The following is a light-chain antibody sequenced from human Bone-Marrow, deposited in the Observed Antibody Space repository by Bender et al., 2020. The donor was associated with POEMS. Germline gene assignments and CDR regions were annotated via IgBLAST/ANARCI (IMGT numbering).Light chain of an antibody. CDR1: VLTRKY. CDR3: YSVTDNNIGV. Sequence: SYELTQPSSVSVSPGQTARITCSGDVLTRKYTRWFQQKPGQAPVMVIYKDNKRPSGIPERFSGSSSGTTVTLTISGAQVEDEGDYYCYSVTDNNIGVFGGGTKLTVL. CDR2: KDN. J-gene: IGLJ3*02. V-gene: IGLV3-27*01.